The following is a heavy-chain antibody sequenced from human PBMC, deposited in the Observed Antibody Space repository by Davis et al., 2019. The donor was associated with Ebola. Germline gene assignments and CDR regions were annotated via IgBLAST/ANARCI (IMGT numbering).Heavy chain of an antibody. Sequence: ASVPVSCKASGYTFTGYYMHWVRQATGQGLEWMGWMNPNSGNTGHAQKFQGRVTMTRENSMSTAYMELRSLRSEDTAVYFCARGGVAYSDLDYWGQGTLVAVSS. CDR2: MNPNSGNT. CDR1: GYTFTGYY. CDR3: ARGGVAYSDLDY. D-gene: IGHD2-21*01. J-gene: IGHJ4*02. V-gene: IGHV1-8*02.